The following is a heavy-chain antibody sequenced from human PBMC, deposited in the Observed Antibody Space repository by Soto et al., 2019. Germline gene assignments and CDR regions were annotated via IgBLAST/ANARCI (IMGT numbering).Heavy chain of an antibody. CDR3: ARDSGRDSSGWFGNYYGGMDV. V-gene: IGHV1-18*01. CDR1: GYTFTSYG. J-gene: IGHJ6*02. D-gene: IGHD6-19*01. Sequence: QVQLVQSGAEVKKPGASVKVSCKASGYTFTSYGISWVRQAPGQVLERMGWISAYNGNTNYAQKVQGRVTMTTDTSTSSAYMVLRSLRSEDTAVYYCARDSGRDSSGWFGNYYGGMDVWGQGTTVTVSS. CDR2: ISAYNGNT.